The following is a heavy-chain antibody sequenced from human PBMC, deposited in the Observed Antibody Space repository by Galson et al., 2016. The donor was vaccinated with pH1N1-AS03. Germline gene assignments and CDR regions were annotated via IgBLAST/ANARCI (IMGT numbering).Heavy chain of an antibody. J-gene: IGHJ5*02. V-gene: IGHV3-23*01. CDR1: GFTFNIYA. CDR3: ARGTGSPHWFDP. Sequence: SLRLSCAASGFTFNIYAMNWVRQAPGKGLEWVSGIGGIDSSTGYAESVKGQFTVSRDNSKNTVYLQLNSLRAEDTAIYYCARGTGSPHWFDPWGQGTFVAVSA. CDR2: IGGIDSST. D-gene: IGHD3/OR15-3a*01.